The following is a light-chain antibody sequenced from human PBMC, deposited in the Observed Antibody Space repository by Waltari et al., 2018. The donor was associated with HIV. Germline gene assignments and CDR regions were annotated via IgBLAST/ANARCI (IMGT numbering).Light chain of an antibody. CDR1: NIGSKN. V-gene: IGLV3-21*01. CDR3: QVWDSDSDHV. J-gene: IGLJ1*01. Sequence: SYVLTQPPSVSVAPGETATITCAGNNIGSKNVNWYQQRPGQAPIVVIYYDNERPSGIPEPFSGSNSGNTSTLTIRRVEVADEADYYCQVWDSDSDHVFGPGTEVTVL. CDR2: YDN.